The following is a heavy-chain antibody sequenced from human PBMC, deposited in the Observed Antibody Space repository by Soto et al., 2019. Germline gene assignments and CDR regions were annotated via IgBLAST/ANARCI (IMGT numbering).Heavy chain of an antibody. CDR1: GYTFSAYY. CDR2: INPKFGDT. Sequence: QVQLVQSGAEVKEPGDSVRVSCEASGYTFSAYYIHWVRQAPGQGLEWMGWINPKFGDTTYAQDFQGRVTMTRDMSISTVYMELSRLPSDDTAIYYCARNMDYYYGPGSGNGHGVWGQGTTVTVFS. D-gene: IGHD3-10*01. V-gene: IGHV1-2*02. J-gene: IGHJ6*02. CDR3: ARNMDYYYGPGSGNGHGV.